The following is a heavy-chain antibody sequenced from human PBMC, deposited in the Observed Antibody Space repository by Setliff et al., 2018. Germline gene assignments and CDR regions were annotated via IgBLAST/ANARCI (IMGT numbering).Heavy chain of an antibody. V-gene: IGHV1-18*01. CDR3: ARDLAVAGYYGAFDI. J-gene: IGHJ3*02. CDR1: GYTFTSYG. Sequence: ASVKVSCKASGYTFTSYGISWVRQAPGQGLEWMGWISAYNGNTNYAQKLQGRVTMTTDTSTSTAYMELRSLRSDDTAVYYCARDLAVAGYYGAFDIWGQGTMVTVSS. D-gene: IGHD6-19*01. CDR2: ISAYNGNT.